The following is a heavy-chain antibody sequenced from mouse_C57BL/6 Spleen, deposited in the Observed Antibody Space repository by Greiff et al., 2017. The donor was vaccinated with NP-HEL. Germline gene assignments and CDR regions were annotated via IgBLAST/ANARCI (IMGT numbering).Heavy chain of an antibody. V-gene: IGHV1-15*01. D-gene: IGHD1-1*01. Sequence: QVQLQQSGAELVRPGASVTLSCKASGYTFTDYEMHWVKQTPVHGLEWIGAIDPETGGTAYNQKFKGKAILTADKSSSTAYMELRSLTSEDSAVYYCTRFHYGSTPYGYFDVWGTGTTVTVSS. J-gene: IGHJ1*03. CDR3: TRFHYGSTPYGYFDV. CDR2: IDPETGGT. CDR1: GYTFTDYE.